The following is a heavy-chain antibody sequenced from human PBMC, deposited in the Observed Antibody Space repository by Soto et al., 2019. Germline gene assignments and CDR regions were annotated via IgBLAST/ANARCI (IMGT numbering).Heavy chain of an antibody. CDR3: ASFSHTLRSSRNFDY. D-gene: IGHD4-17*01. Sequence: PSETLSLTCTVSGGSISSYYWSWIRQPPGKGLEWIGYIYYSGSTNYNPSLKSRVTISVDTSKNQFSLKLSSVTAADTAVYYCASFSHTLRSSRNFDYWGQGTLVTVSS. J-gene: IGHJ4*02. CDR1: GGSISSYY. CDR2: IYYSGST. V-gene: IGHV4-59*08.